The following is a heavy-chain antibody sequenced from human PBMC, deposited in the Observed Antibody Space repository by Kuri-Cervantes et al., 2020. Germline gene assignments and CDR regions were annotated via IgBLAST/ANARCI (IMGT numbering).Heavy chain of an antibody. CDR3: ARVGSGDYDYIWGSYRSGYYFDY. CDR2: IIPIFGTA. CDR1: GGTFSNYA. D-gene: IGHD3-16*02. Sequence: SVKVSCKASGGTFSNYAISWVRQAPGQGLEWMGGIIPIFGTASYAQKFQGRVTITTDESTSTVYMELSSLRSEDTAMYYCARVGSGDYDYIWGSYRSGYYFDYWGQGTLVTVSS. V-gene: IGHV1-69*05. J-gene: IGHJ4*02.